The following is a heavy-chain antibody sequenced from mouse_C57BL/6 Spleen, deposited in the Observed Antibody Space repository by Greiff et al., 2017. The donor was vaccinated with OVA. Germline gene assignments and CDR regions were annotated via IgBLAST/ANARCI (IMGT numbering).Heavy chain of an antibody. V-gene: IGHV5-17*01. D-gene: IGHD2-5*01. Sequence: EVKVVESGGGLVKPGGSLKLSCAASGFTFSDYGMHWVRQAPEKGLEWVAYISSGSSTIYYADTVKGRFTISRDNAKNTLFLQMTSLRSEDTAMYYCAREAYYSNYLGFAYWGQGTLVTVSA. J-gene: IGHJ3*01. CDR2: ISSGSSTI. CDR3: AREAYYSNYLGFAY. CDR1: GFTFSDYG.